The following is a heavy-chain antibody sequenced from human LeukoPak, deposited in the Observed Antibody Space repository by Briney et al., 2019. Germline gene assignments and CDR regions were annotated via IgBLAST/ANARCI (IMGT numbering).Heavy chain of an antibody. D-gene: IGHD1-26*01. Sequence: ASVKVSCKASGYTFTGYYMHWVRQAPGQGLEWMGWMNPNSGNTGYAQKFQGRVTITRNTSISTAYMELSSLRSEDTAVYYCARGMVGATLRADFYYYYYYMDVWGKGTTVTVSS. J-gene: IGHJ6*03. CDR2: MNPNSGNT. V-gene: IGHV1-8*03. CDR1: GYTFTGYY. CDR3: ARGMVGATLRADFYYYYYYMDV.